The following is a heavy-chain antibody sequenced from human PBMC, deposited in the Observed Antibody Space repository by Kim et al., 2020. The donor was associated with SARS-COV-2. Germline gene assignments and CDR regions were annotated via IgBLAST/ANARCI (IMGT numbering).Heavy chain of an antibody. V-gene: IGHV4-34*01. Sequence: SETLSLTCAVYGGSFSGYYWSWIRQPPGKGLEWIGEINHSGSTNYNPSLKSRVTISVDTSKNQFSLKLSSVTAADTAVYYCARSYYYDSSGYILWGQGTLVTVSS. CDR2: INHSGST. CDR1: GGSFSGYY. D-gene: IGHD3-22*01. CDR3: ARSYYYDSSGYIL. J-gene: IGHJ4*02.